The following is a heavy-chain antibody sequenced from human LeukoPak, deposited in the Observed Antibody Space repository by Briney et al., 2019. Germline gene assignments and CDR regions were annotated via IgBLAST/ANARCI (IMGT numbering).Heavy chain of an antibody. CDR3: VKDCGGGSCYTGDFGY. CDR1: GFTFSSYA. D-gene: IGHD2-15*01. Sequence: GGSLRLSCAASGFTFSSYAMSWVRQAPGKGLEWVSSISGSGGNIFYADSVKGRFTISRDNSKSTLYLQMHSLRAEDTAVYYCVKDCGGGSCYTGDFGYWGQGTLVTVSS. V-gene: IGHV3-23*01. J-gene: IGHJ4*02. CDR2: ISGSGGNI.